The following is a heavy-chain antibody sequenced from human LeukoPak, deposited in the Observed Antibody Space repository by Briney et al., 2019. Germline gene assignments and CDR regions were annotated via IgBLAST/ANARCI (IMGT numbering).Heavy chain of an antibody. V-gene: IGHV3-23*01. CDR2: ISGSGGST. D-gene: IGHD3-10*01. Sequence: GGSLRLSCAASGVTFSSYAMSWVRQAPGKGLEWVSGISGSGGSTYYADSVKGRFTISRDNSKNTLYLLMNSLRAEDTAVYYCANHRTPYYYGSGSYQDFDYWGQGTLVTVSS. CDR3: ANHRTPYYYGSGSYQDFDY. CDR1: GVTFSSYA. J-gene: IGHJ4*02.